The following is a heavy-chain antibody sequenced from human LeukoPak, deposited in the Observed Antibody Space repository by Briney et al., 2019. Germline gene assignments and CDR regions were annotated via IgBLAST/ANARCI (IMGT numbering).Heavy chain of an antibody. D-gene: IGHD1-26*01. J-gene: IGHJ4*02. CDR1: GFIVSANY. CDR3: ARVGGGSLPHFDY. CDR2: IYASGST. V-gene: IGHV3-53*01. Sequence: GGTLRLSCAASGFIVSANYMSWVREAPGKGRKYFSVIYASGSTCYADSVKGRFTVSRDNSRNTLYLHMNSLRAEDTAVYYCARVGGGSLPHFDYWGQGTLVTVSS.